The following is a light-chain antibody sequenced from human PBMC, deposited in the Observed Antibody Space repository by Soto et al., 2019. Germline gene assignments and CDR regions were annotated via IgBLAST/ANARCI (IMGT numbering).Light chain of an antibody. J-gene: IGKJ3*01. CDR1: QDISNY. CDR3: QQYDNLPFT. Sequence: DIQMTQSPSSLSASVGDRVTITCQASQDISNYLNWYQQKPGKAPKLLIYDASNLETGGPSRFSGSGSGTDFTFNISSLQPEDIATYYCQQYDNLPFTFGPGTKVDIK. V-gene: IGKV1-33*01. CDR2: DAS.